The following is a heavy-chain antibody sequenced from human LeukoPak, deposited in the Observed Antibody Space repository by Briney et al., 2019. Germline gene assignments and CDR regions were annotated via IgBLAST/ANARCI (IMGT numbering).Heavy chain of an antibody. CDR2: ISWNSGSI. D-gene: IGHD2-2*01. CDR1: GFTFDDYA. Sequence: PGGSLRLSCAASGFTFDDYAMHWVRQAPGKGLEWVSGISWNSGSIGYADSVKGRFTISRDNAKNSLYLQMNSLRAEDTAVYYCARGGSTTSGSYYYYYMDVWGQGTTVTVSS. V-gene: IGHV3-9*01. J-gene: IGHJ6*03. CDR3: ARGGSTTSGSYYYYYMDV.